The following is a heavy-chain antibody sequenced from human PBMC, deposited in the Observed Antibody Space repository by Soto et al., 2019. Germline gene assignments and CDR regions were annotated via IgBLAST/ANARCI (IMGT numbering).Heavy chain of an antibody. J-gene: IGHJ4*02. CDR1: GGSISSYY. D-gene: IGHD7-27*01. CDR3: ATGNAWGFLLAY. V-gene: IGHV4-4*07. CDR2: IYTSGST. Sequence: SETLSLTCTVSGGSISSYYWSWIRQPAGKGLEWIGRIYTSGSTNYNPSLKSRVTISLDTSENHFSLSLSPVTAADTAVYYCATGNAWGFLLAYWGRGTLVTVSS.